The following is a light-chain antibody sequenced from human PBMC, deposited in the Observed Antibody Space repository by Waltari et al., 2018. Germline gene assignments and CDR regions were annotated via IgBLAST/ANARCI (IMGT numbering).Light chain of an antibody. J-gene: IGKJ4*01. CDR3: QQSYSTPLT. V-gene: IGKV1-39*01. CDR2: AAS. CDR1: QSISSY. Sequence: DIQMTQSPSSLSASVGDRVTITCRASQSISSYLNCYQQKPGKATKLLIYAASSLQSGVPSRFSGSGSGTDFTLTISSLQPEDFATYYCQQSYSTPLTFGGGTKVEIK.